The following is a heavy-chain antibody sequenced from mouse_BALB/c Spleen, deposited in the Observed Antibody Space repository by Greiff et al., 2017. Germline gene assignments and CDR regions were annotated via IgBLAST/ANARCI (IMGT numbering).Heavy chain of an antibody. CDR2: IDPSDSET. V-gene: IGHV1S127*01. J-gene: IGHJ2*01. D-gene: IGHD2-1*01. CDR3: ARDGNYGFDY. CDR1: GYSFTSYW. Sequence: VQLQQSGPQLVRPGASVKISCKASGYSFTSYWMHWVKQRPGQGLEWIGMIDPSDSETRLNQKFKDKATLTVDKSSSTAYMQLSSPTSEDSAVYYCARDGNYGFDYWGQGTTLTVSA.